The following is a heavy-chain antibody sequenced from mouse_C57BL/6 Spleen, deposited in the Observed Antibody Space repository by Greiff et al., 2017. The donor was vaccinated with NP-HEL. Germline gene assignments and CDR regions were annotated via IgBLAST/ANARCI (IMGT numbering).Heavy chain of an antibody. Sequence: QVQLQQSGAELVRPGASVTLSCKASGYTFTDYEMHWVKQTPVHGLEWIGAIDPETGGTAYNQKFKGKAILTADKSSSTAYMELRSLTSEDSAVYYCTRFYDGYSAYWYFDVWGTGTTVTVSS. CDR2: IDPETGGT. CDR3: TRFYDGYSAYWYFDV. V-gene: IGHV1-15*01. D-gene: IGHD2-3*01. CDR1: GYTFTDYE. J-gene: IGHJ1*03.